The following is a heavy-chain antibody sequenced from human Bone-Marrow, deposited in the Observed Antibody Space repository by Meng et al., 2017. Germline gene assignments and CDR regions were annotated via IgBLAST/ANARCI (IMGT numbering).Heavy chain of an antibody. V-gene: IGHV4-38-2*02. CDR3: AREMRGVSYSYFFDY. J-gene: IGHJ4*02. CDR1: GSSINSAYF. D-gene: IGHD1-26*01. Sequence: SETLSLTCTVSGSSINSAYFWGWIRQPPGKGLEWIGTIYHSGSTYYNPSLKSRVTISVDTSKNQFSLKLSSVTATDTAVYYCAREMRGVSYSYFFDYWGQGTLVTVSS. CDR2: IYHSGST.